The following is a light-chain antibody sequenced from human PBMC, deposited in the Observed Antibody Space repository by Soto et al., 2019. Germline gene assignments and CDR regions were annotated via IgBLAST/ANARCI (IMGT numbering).Light chain of an antibody. CDR2: GAS. CDR3: QQYGRSPGIT. Sequence: EIVLTQSPGTLSLSPGERATLSCRASQTVSSSYLAWYQQKPGQAPRLLIYGASSRATGIPDRFSGSGSGTDFTLTISRLEPEDFAVYICQQYGRSPGITFGPGTKGDIK. J-gene: IGKJ3*01. V-gene: IGKV3-20*01. CDR1: QTVSSSY.